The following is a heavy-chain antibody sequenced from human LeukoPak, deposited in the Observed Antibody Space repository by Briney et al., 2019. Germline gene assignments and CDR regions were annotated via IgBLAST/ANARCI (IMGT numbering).Heavy chain of an antibody. CDR2: ISGSGAGK. CDR1: GFTFSTYA. D-gene: IGHD4-17*01. Sequence: GGSPRLSCAASGFTFSTYAMTWVRQAPGKGLEWVSSISGSGAGKFYAAPVKGRFTTSRDNSKNTLYVQMNSLRAEDTAVYYCAKAAYGDYAGAFDIWGQGTMVIVSS. V-gene: IGHV3-23*01. CDR3: AKAAYGDYAGAFDI. J-gene: IGHJ3*02.